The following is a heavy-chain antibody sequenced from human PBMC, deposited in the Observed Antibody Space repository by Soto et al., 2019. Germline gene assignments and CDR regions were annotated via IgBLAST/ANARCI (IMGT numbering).Heavy chain of an antibody. CDR1: GFTFSIHA. Sequence: QVHLVESGGGVVQPGRSLRLSCAASGFTFSIHAIHWVRQAPGKGLEWVALISDDGSNKYYADSVKGRFTISRDNSKNTLYMQMSSLRAGDTAVYYCAKGMSGYDTAWGGVPDYWGQGTLVTVSS. CDR3: AKGMSGYDTAWGGVPDY. V-gene: IGHV3-30*18. CDR2: ISDDGSNK. D-gene: IGHD3-3*01. J-gene: IGHJ4*02.